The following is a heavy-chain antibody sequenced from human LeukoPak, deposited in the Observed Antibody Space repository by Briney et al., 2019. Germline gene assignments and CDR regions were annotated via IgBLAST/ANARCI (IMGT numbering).Heavy chain of an antibody. CDR3: ARDGSSGWNYNWFDP. CDR2: ISSSSSTI. J-gene: IGHJ5*02. D-gene: IGHD6-19*01. V-gene: IGHV3-48*01. Sequence: GGSLRLSCAASGFTFSSYSMNWVRQAPGKGLEWVSYISSSSSTIYYADSVKGRFTISRDNAKNSLYLQMNSLRAEDTAVYYCARDGSSGWNYNWFDPWGQGTLVTVSS. CDR1: GFTFSSYS.